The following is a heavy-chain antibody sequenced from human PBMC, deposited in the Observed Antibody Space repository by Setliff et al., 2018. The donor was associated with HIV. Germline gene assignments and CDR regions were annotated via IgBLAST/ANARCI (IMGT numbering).Heavy chain of an antibody. Sequence: PSAPLSLTCNVSGDSLNTYYWSWIRQSGGKGLEWIGRIYASVKTTFNPSLKSRVRMSVDTSKNQFSLKLTSVTASDTAVYHCARGNNDLESFDYWGQGALVTVSS. J-gene: IGHJ4*02. CDR1: GDSLNTYY. D-gene: IGHD3-3*01. CDR2: IYASVKT. CDR3: ARGNNDLESFDY. V-gene: IGHV4-4*07.